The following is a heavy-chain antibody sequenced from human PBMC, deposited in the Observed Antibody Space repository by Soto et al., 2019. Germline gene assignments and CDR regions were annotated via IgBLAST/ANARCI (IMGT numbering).Heavy chain of an antibody. V-gene: IGHV3-49*04. CDR2: IRSKAYGGTT. CDR3: TRAPSEDFYVSSCTIPNNAFEI. D-gene: IGHD3-22*01. CDR1: AFTFISYW. J-gene: IGHJ3*02. Sequence: SLRLSCAAAAFTFISYWMSWVRQAPGKGLEWVGFIRSKAYGGTTEYAASVKGRFTISRDDSKSIAYLQMNSMKTEDTAVYYCTRAPSEDFYVSSCTIPNNAFEIRGQRQMVTVSS.